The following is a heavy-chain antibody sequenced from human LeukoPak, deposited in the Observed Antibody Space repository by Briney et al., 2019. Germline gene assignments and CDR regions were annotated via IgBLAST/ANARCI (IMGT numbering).Heavy chain of an antibody. CDR3: AREYQLLGAFDI. Sequence: SETLSLTCAVSGGSTSSSNWWSWVRQPPGKGLEWIGEIYHSGSTNYNPSLKSRVTISVDKSKNQFSLKLSSVTAADTAMYYCAREYQLLGAFDIWGQGTMVTVSS. V-gene: IGHV4-4*02. CDR2: IYHSGST. CDR1: GGSTSSSNW. J-gene: IGHJ3*02. D-gene: IGHD2-2*01.